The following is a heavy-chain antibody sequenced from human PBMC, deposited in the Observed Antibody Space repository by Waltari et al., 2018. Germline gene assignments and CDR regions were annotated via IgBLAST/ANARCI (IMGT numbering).Heavy chain of an antibody. CDR3: ARGGWHYFDY. Sequence: QVQLQESGPGLVKPSATLSLTCTVSGGSFSSYYWSWFRQPPWKGLEWVRYIYHSGSTNNDPSLQRRVTISVDTSKNQFSLKLGSVTAADTAVYYCARGGWHYFDYWGQGTLVTVSS. V-gene: IGHV4-59*01. J-gene: IGHJ4*02. CDR1: GGSFSSYY. D-gene: IGHD3-22*01. CDR2: IYHSGST.